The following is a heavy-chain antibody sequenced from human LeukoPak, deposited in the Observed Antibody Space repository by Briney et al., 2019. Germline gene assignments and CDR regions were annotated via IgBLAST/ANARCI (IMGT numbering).Heavy chain of an antibody. D-gene: IGHD3-22*01. J-gene: IGHJ4*02. CDR2: ISYDGSNK. V-gene: IGHV3-30-3*01. Sequence: GGSLRLSCAASGFTFSSYAMHWVRQAPGKGLEWVAVISYDGSNKYYADSVKGRFTISRDNSKNTLYLQMNSLRAEDTAVYYCAKDLPLSSGYYYFDYWGQGTLVTVSS. CDR3: AKDLPLSSGYYYFDY. CDR1: GFTFSSYA.